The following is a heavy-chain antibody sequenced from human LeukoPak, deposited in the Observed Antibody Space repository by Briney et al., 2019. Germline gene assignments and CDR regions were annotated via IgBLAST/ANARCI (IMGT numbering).Heavy chain of an antibody. V-gene: IGHV4-59*08. D-gene: IGHD6-19*01. CDR2: IYYSGST. CDR3: ARGDLAVAAASDAFDI. CDR1: GGSISSYY. Sequence: SETLSLTCTVSGGSISSYYWSWIRQPPGKGLEWIGYIYYSGSTNYNPSLKSRVTISVDTSKNQFSLKLSSVTAADTAVYYCARGDLAVAAASDAFDIWGQGTMVTVSS. J-gene: IGHJ3*02.